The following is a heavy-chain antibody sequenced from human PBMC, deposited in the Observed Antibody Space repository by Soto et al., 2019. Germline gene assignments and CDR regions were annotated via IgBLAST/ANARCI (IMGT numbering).Heavy chain of an antibody. D-gene: IGHD1-26*01. CDR3: ARAILVGATYFDY. CDR2: IYYSGST. Sequence: SETLSLTCTVSGGSISSGDYYWSWIRQPPGKGLEWIGYIYYSGSTYYNPSLKSRVTISVDTSKNQFSLKLSSVTAADTAVYYCARAILVGATYFDYWGQGTLVTVSS. V-gene: IGHV4-30-4*01. CDR1: GGSISSGDYY. J-gene: IGHJ4*02.